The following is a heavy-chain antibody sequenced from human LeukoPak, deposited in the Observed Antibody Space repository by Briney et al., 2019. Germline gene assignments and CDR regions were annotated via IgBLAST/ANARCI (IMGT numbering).Heavy chain of an antibody. Sequence: PSETLSLTCAVYGGSFSGYYWSWIRQPPGKGLEWIGEINHSGSTNYNPSLKSRVTISVDTSKNQFSLKLSSVTAADTAVYYCATRGDILTGYPYYFDYWGQGTLVTVSS. CDR2: INHSGST. V-gene: IGHV4-34*01. J-gene: IGHJ4*02. D-gene: IGHD3-9*01. CDR1: GGSFSGYY. CDR3: ATRGDILTGYPYYFDY.